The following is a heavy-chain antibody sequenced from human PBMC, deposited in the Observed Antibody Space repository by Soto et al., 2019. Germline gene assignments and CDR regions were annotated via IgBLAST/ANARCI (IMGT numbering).Heavy chain of an antibody. V-gene: IGHV4-39*07. CDR3: ARGPWFGEFNWFDP. CDR1: GGSISSSSYY. CDR2: IYYSGST. Sequence: SETLSLTCSVSGGSISSSSYYWGWIRQPPGKGLEWIGSIYYSGSTYYNPSLKSRVTISVDTSKNQFSLKLSSVTAADTAVYYCARGPWFGEFNWFDPWGQGTLVTVSS. D-gene: IGHD3-10*01. J-gene: IGHJ5*02.